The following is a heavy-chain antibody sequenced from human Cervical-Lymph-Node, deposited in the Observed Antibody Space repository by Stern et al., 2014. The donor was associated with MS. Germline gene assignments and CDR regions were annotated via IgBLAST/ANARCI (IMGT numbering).Heavy chain of an antibody. V-gene: IGHV1-69*06. CDR2: IIPIFDTP. Sequence: QVQLGQSGAEVKKPGSSVKVSCKASGGTFTSFSINWVRPVPGPSLEWMGWIIPIFDTPNLAQKFHGRVTITADSSTSTVYMALNSLRSDDTAVYYCVLPSKVTTAAFDVWGRGTMVTVSS. D-gene: IGHD4-17*01. CDR1: GGTFTSFS. J-gene: IGHJ3*01. CDR3: VLPSKVTTAAFDV.